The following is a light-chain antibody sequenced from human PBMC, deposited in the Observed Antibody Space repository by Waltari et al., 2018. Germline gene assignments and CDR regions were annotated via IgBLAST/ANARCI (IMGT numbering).Light chain of an antibody. V-gene: IGLV1-44*01. CDR1: NSNIGSNT. CDR3: ASWDDRLNGYV. Sequence: QSVLTQPPSASATPGQRVTISCSGRNSNIGSNTVLWYQQLPGTPPKFPIYNNNKRTSGVPARFSGSKSGTSAFLAISGLQSEDEADYYCASWDDRLNGYVLGTGTKVTAL. CDR2: NNN. J-gene: IGLJ1*01.